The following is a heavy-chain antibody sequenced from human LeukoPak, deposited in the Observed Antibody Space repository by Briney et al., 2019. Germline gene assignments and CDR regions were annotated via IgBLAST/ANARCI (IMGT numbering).Heavy chain of an antibody. D-gene: IGHD3-10*01. J-gene: IGHJ3*02. Sequence: SVKVSCKASGGTFSSYAIIWVRQAPGQGLEWMGGIIPIFGTANYAQKFQGRVTITADKSTSTAYMELSSLRSEDTAVYYCARSHYHGSGSHDAFDIWGQGTMVTVSS. CDR2: IIPIFGTA. V-gene: IGHV1-69*06. CDR1: GGTFSSYA. CDR3: ARSHYHGSGSHDAFDI.